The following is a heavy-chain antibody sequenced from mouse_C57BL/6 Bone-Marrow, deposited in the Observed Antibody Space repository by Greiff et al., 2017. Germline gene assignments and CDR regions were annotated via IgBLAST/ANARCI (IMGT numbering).Heavy chain of an antibody. J-gene: IGHJ2*01. D-gene: IGHD1-1*01. CDR3: ARLATTVVDY. Sequence: QVQLQQPGAELVMPGASVKLSCKASGYTFTSYWMHWVKQRPGQGLEWIGDIYPGSGSTNYNEKFKSKATLTVDTSSSTAYMQLSSLTSEDSAVYYCARLATTVVDYWGQGTTLTVSS. CDR2: IYPGSGST. CDR1: GYTFTSYW. V-gene: IGHV1-55*01.